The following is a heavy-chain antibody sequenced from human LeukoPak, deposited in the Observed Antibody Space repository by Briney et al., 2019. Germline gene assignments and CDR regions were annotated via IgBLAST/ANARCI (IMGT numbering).Heavy chain of an antibody. CDR1: GGSFSGYY. Sequence: PSETLSLTCAVYGGSFSGYYWSWIRQPPGKGLEWIGEINHSGSTNYNPSLKSRVTISVDTSKNQFSLKLSSVTAADTAVYYCARRPKPPYYDFWSGYSGGGDDAFDIWGQGTMVTASS. CDR2: INHSGST. V-gene: IGHV4-34*01. J-gene: IGHJ3*02. CDR3: ARRPKPPYYDFWSGYSGGGDDAFDI. D-gene: IGHD3-3*01.